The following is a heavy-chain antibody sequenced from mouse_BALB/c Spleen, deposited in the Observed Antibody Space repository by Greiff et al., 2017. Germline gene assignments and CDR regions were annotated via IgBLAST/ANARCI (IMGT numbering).Heavy chain of an antibody. J-gene: IGHJ4*01. CDR2: INSNGGST. CDR3: ARLKYYAMDY. V-gene: IGHV5-6-2*01. CDR1: GFTFGSYY. Sequence: EVKLMESGGGLVKLGGSLKLSCAASGFTFGSYYMSWVRQTPEKRLELVAAINSNGGSTYYPDTVKGRFTISRDNAKNTLYLQMSSLKSEDTALYYCARLKYYAMDYWGQGTSVTVSS.